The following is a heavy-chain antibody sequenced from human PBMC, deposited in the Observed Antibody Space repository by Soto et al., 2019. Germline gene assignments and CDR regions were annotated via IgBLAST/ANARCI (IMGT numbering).Heavy chain of an antibody. CDR2: INHSGST. J-gene: IGHJ3*02. CDR1: GGSFSGYY. Sequence: PSETLSLTCAVYGGSFSGYYWSWIRQPPGKGLEWIGEINHSGSTNYNPSLKSRVTISVDTSKNQFSLKLSSVTAADTAVYYCARGFYGDYVVFAADAFDIWGQGTMVTVSS. V-gene: IGHV4-34*01. D-gene: IGHD4-17*01. CDR3: ARGFYGDYVVFAADAFDI.